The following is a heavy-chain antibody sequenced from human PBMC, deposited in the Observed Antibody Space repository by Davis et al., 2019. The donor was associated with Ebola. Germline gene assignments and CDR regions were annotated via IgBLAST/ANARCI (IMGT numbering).Heavy chain of an antibody. V-gene: IGHV3-30-3*01. D-gene: IGHD3-16*01. Sequence: GESLKISCAASGFTFSSYAMHWVRQAPGKGLEWVAVISYDGSNKYYADSVKGRFTISRDNSKNTLYLQMNSLRDEDTAVYYCARDSTFGGSDYFDYWGQGTLVTVSS. CDR2: ISYDGSNK. CDR1: GFTFSSYA. CDR3: ARDSTFGGSDYFDY. J-gene: IGHJ4*02.